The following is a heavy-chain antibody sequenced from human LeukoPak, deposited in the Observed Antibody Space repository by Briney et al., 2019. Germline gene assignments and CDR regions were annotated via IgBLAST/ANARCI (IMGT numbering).Heavy chain of an antibody. CDR2: IYYSGST. V-gene: IGHV4-31*03. J-gene: IGHJ3*02. D-gene: IGHD4-17*01. CDR1: GGSISSGGYY. CDR3: ARDSRVMGNYGAPDAFDI. Sequence: SETLSLTCTVSGGSISSGGYYWSWIRQHPGKGLEWIGYIYYSGSTYYNPSLKSRVTISVDTSKNQFSLKLSSVTAADTAVYYCARDSRVMGNYGAPDAFDIWGQGTMVTVSS.